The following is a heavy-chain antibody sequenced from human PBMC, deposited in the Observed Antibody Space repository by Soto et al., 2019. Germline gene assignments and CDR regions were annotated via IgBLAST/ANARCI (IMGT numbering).Heavy chain of an antibody. CDR3: GRWDGFFGAGGVD. CDR2: INGYNGKA. J-gene: IGHJ4*02. CDR1: GYIFTKYY. D-gene: IGHD3-16*01. V-gene: IGHV1-18*01. Sequence: QVQLVQSVTELRKPGASVKLSCKASGYIFTKYYIAWVRQAPGHGLEWMGMINGYNGKANYGQDFRGRVIMTTDTSTNIAYIDLRSLTSDGTGVYYCGRWDGFFGAGGVDWGQGTLVTVSS.